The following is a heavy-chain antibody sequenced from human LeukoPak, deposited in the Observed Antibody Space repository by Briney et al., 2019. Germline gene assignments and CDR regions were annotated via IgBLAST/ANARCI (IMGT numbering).Heavy chain of an antibody. V-gene: IGHV4-59*05. J-gene: IGHJ4*02. CDR1: GVSISGNY. CDR3: ARQSDSSGFPYFDY. D-gene: IGHD3-22*01. CDR2: IYYSGST. Sequence: SETLSLTCTVSGVSISGNYWSWIRQPPGKGLEWIGSIYYSGSTYYNPSLKSRVTISVDTSKNQFSLKLSSVTAADTAVYYCARQSDSSGFPYFDYWGQGTLVTVSS.